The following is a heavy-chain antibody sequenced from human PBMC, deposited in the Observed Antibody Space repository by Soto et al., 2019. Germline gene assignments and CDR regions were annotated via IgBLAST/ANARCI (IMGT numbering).Heavy chain of an antibody. D-gene: IGHD6-19*01. CDR1: XXXXXSXX. CDR3: ARCTVDTIVTSGWCHYLDP. CDR2: VSGSCGTT. V-gene: IGHV3-23*01. J-gene: IGHJ5*02. Sequence: XLSXAASXXXXXSXXMSWVRXAPEKGLEWFSAVSGSCGTTYYADSVRGRFTISRDNSKNTLYLQMNSLRAEDTAIYFCARCTVDTIVTSGWCHYLDPWGQGTLVTVSS.